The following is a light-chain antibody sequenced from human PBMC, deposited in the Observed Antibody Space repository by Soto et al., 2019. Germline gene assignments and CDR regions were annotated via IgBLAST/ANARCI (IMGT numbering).Light chain of an antibody. CDR1: SSDVGGYNY. Sequence: QSALTQPASVSGSPGQSITISCTGTSSDVGGYNYVSWYQQHPGKAPKLMIYDVTNRPSGISNRFSGSKSGNTASLTISGLQAEDEADYYGSSYTSTSTYVVGTGTKLTVL. CDR2: DVT. V-gene: IGLV2-14*01. CDR3: SSYTSTSTYV. J-gene: IGLJ1*01.